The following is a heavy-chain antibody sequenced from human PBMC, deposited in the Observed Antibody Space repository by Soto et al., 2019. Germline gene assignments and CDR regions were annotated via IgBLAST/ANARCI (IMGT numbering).Heavy chain of an antibody. CDR2: ITCDGSDK. D-gene: IGHD1-1*01. CDR1: GFTFSSYG. CDR3: VKEVEGFDY. Sequence: GGSLRLSCAASGFTFSSYGMHWVRQAPGKGLEWVAVITCDGSDKYYADSVKGRFTISRDNAKNSLYLQMNSLRAEDTAVYYCVKEVEGFDYWGQGTLVTVSS. V-gene: IGHV3-30*18. J-gene: IGHJ4*02.